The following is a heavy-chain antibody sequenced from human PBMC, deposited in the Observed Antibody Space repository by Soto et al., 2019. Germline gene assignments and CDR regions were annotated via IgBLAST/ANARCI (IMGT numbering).Heavy chain of an antibody. J-gene: IGHJ6*02. CDR2: IYYSGST. V-gene: IGHV4-59*01. CDR3: ARDQGIYYYYGMDV. Sequence: SETLSLTCTVSGASISSYYWSWIRQPPGKGLEWIGYIYYSGSTNYNPSLKSRVTISVDTSKNQFSLKLSSVTAADTAVYYCARDQGIYYYYGMDVWGQGTTVTVSS. CDR1: GASISSYY.